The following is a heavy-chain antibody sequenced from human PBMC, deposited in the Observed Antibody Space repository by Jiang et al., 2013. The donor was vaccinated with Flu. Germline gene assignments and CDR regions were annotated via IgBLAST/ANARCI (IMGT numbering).Heavy chain of an antibody. CDR1: GGSVSGDDHF. CDR3: AREGDDHDFLIGNFKGWFDP. Sequence: GPGLVKPSETLSLTCTVSGGSVSGDDHFWSWIRQPPGKGLEWIGYIYHSGSIHYNPSLQSRVTLSLDTSKNQFSLKLNSVTAADTAVYYCAREGDDHDFLIGNFKGWFDPWGQGTLVTVSS. D-gene: IGHD3-3*01. J-gene: IGHJ5*02. CDR2: IYHSGSI. V-gene: IGHV4-30-4*01.